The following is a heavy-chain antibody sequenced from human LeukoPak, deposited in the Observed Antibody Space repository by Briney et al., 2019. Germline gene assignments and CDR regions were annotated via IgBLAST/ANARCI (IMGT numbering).Heavy chain of an antibody. J-gene: IGHJ4*02. D-gene: IGHD5-12*01. CDR2: IVVGSGNT. CDR3: ATAGRANSGYSI. CDR1: GFTFTSSA. V-gene: IGHV1-58*01. Sequence: GASVKVSCKASGFTFTSSAVQWVRQARGQRLEWIGWIVVGSGNTNYAQKFQERVTITRDMSTSTAYMELSSLRSEDTAVYYCATAGRANSGYSIWGQGTLVTVSS.